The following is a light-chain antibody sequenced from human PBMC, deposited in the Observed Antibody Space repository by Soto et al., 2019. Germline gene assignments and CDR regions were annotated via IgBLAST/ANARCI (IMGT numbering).Light chain of an antibody. J-gene: IGKJ1*01. V-gene: IGKV3-20*01. CDR2: GAS. Sequence: EIVLTQSPCTLSLSPGERATLSCRASQSVSSSYLAWYQQKPGQAPRLLIYGASSRATGIPDRFSGSGSGTDFTLTISRLEPEDFAVYYCQQCGSSPWTFGQGTKVDIK. CDR3: QQCGSSPWT. CDR1: QSVSSSY.